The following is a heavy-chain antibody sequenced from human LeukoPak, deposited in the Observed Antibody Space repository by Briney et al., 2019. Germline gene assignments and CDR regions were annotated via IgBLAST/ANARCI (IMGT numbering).Heavy chain of an antibody. CDR3: ARRPGSGSRHFDY. D-gene: IGHD3-10*01. Sequence: SETLSLTCTVSGGSISISSYYWSWIRQPPGKRLEWIGTIYYTGSTYYNPSLKSRVAISVDASKNQFSLKLSSVTAADTAVYYCARRPGSGSRHFDYWSQGTLVTVSS. CDR1: GGSISISSYY. CDR2: IYYTGST. J-gene: IGHJ4*02. V-gene: IGHV4-39*01.